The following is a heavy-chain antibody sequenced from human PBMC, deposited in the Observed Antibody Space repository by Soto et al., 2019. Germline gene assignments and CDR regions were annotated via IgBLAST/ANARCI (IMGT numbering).Heavy chain of an antibody. CDR2: VSGNNGVS. V-gene: IGHV1-18*04. D-gene: IGHD1-1*01. CDR1: GYTSADFG. J-gene: IGHJ5*01. CDR3: VRDQRYFRLNRNSFDS. Sequence: ASVKVSCKASGYTSADFGIGWVRQAPGQGLEWMGWVSGNNGVSNPAPKVQGRITMTLDTSTGVSYMALRSLRSDDTAIYYCVRDQRYFRLNRNSFDSWCQGILVTVSS.